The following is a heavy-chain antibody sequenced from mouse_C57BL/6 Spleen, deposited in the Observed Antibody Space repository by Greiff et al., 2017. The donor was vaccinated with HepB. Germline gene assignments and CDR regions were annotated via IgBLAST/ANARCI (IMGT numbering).Heavy chain of an antibody. CDR3: ATSPMVTTGGRAMDY. J-gene: IGHJ4*01. CDR2: INPNNGGT. Sequence: VQLQQSGPELVKPGASVKISCKASGYTFTDYYMNWVKQSHGKSLEWIGDINPNNGGTSYNQKFKGKATLTVDKSSSTAYMELRSLTSEGSAVYYCATSPMVTTGGRAMDYWGQGTSVTVSS. V-gene: IGHV1-26*01. D-gene: IGHD2-2*01. CDR1: GYTFTDYY.